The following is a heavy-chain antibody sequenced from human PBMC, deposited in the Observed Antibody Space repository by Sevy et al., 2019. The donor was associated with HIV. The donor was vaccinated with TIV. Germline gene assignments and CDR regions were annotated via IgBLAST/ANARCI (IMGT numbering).Heavy chain of an antibody. J-gene: IGHJ6*02. CDR1: GGSISSYY. D-gene: IGHD3-3*01. CDR3: ARKDFWSGMGGYGMDV. V-gene: IGHV4-59*13. CDR2: IYYSGST. Sequence: SETLSLTCTVSGGSISSYYWIWIRQPPGKGLEWIGYIYYSGSTNYNPSLKSRVTISVDTSKNQFSLKLSSVTAADTAVYYCARKDFWSGMGGYGMDVWGQGTTVTVSS.